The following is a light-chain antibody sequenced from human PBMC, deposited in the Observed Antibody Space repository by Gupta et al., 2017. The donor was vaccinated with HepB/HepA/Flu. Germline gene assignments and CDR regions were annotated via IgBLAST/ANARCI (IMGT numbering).Light chain of an antibody. CDR1: QDIRDD. V-gene: IGKV1-6*01. CDR3: QQDYPHLT. Sequence: AIQMTQSPSSLSASVGDRVTITCRASQDIRDDLAWYQQKPGKPPKLLIYAASSLESGVPLMFSGSGSGTDFTLTISSLQPEDFATYYYQQDYPHLTFGKGTKVEIK. J-gene: IGKJ2*01. CDR2: AAS.